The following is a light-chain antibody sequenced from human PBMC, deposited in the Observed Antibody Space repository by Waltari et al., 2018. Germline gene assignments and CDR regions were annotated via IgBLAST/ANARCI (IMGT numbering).Light chain of an antibody. CDR1: QSSTSYS. CDR2: GAS. CDR3: QQDGGSPPLT. V-gene: IGKV3-20*01. J-gene: IGKJ4*01. Sequence: EIVLTQSPGTLSLSPGERATLSCRTSQSSTSYSLAWYQQKPGQAPRLLIFGASSRATGIPDRFSGSGSGTDFTLTISRREPEDCAVYYCQQDGGSPPLTFGGGTKVEIK.